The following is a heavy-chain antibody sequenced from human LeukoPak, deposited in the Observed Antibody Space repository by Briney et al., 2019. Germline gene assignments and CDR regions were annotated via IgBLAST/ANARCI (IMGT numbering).Heavy chain of an antibody. J-gene: IGHJ5*02. V-gene: IGHV4-59*12. CDR3: ARLYCSGGSCYLVDP. Sequence: PSETLSLTCTVSGGSISSYYWSWIRQPPGKGLEWIGYIYYSGSTNYNPSLKSRVTISVDTSKNQFSLKLSSVTAADTAVYYCARLYCSGGSCYLVDPWGQGTLVTVSS. CDR1: GGSISSYY. CDR2: IYYSGST. D-gene: IGHD2-15*01.